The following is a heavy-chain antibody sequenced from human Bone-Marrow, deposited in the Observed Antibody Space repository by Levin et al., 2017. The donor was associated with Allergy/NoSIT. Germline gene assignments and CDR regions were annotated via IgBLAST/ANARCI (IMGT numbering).Heavy chain of an antibody. CDR1: GFSFRTYW. CDR2: ISGDESSV. J-gene: IGHJ4*02. V-gene: IGHV3-74*01. Sequence: QSGESLKISCVASGFSFRTYWMHWVRQVPGKGPVWVARISGDESSVSYAESVKGRFTISRDNAKNTLYLQMNSLRAEDTGVYFCARVHPTSMVTKFDSWGQGTQVTVSS. CDR3: ARVHPTSMVTKFDS. D-gene: IGHD2-21*02.